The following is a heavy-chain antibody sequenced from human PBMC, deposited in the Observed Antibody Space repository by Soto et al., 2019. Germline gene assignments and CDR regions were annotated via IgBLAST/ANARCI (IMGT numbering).Heavy chain of an antibody. Sequence: SLRLSCAASGFTFDDYAMHWVRQAPGKGLEWVSGISWNSGSIGYADSVKGRFTISRDNAKNSLYLQMNSLRAEDTALSYCAKSGFYDSSGYYRPYYYGMDVGGQGTTVTVSS. J-gene: IGHJ6*02. CDR1: GFTFDDYA. CDR3: AKSGFYDSSGYYRPYYYGMDV. V-gene: IGHV3-9*01. D-gene: IGHD3-22*01. CDR2: ISWNSGSI.